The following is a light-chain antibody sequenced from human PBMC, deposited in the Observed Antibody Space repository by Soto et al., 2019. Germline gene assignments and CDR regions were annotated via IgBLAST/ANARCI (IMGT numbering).Light chain of an antibody. J-gene: IGKJ4*01. CDR1: EAINNNF. V-gene: IGKV3-20*01. CDR2: GAS. CDR3: QQYHLSPLT. Sequence: EIVLTQSPGALSVAPGETVTLSCRASEAINNNFVAWYQQRPGQGPRLLMYGASIRVSGVPDRISGRRSGTGFILNIARVAPEDSAVYFCQQYHLSPLTFGGGTQV.